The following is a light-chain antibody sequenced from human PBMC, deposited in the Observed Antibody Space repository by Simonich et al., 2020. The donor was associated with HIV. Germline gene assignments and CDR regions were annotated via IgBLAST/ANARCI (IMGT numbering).Light chain of an antibody. CDR3: QQYNKWPPWT. CDR1: QSVSSN. J-gene: IGKJ1*01. CDR2: GAS. Sequence: EIVMTQSPATMSVSPGETATLSCRASQSVSSNLAWYQQKPGQAPRLLIDGASTRATGIPARFSGSWSGTDFNLTISSLQSEDSAVYYCQQYNKWPPWTFGQGTKVEFK. V-gene: IGKV3-15*01.